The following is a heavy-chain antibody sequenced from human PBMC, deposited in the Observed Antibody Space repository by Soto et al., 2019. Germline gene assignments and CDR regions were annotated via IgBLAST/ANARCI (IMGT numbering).Heavy chain of an antibody. Sequence: EVQLLESGGGLVPPGGSLRLSCAASGFTFSSYGMTWVRQAPGKGLEWVSFSSATGAGTYYADSVKGRFTISRDNYKNTLYLQMTSLRADDTAVYYCAKDRRAGGNYGFYADFWGQGALVIVSS. CDR3: AKDRRAGGNYGFYADF. CDR2: SSATGAGT. J-gene: IGHJ4*02. V-gene: IGHV3-23*01. D-gene: IGHD1-7*01. CDR1: GFTFSSYG.